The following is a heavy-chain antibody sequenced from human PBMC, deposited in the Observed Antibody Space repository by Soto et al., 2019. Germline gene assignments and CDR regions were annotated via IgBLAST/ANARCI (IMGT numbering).Heavy chain of an antibody. Sequence: SETLSLTCSVSGASIKSYYWGWIRRPPGKGLEWIGYIYHSGSTTYNPSLQSRVTISLDTSENQFSLKLSSASAADTAIYYCARAPYYYDYSGSPSNAYYFDYWGQGTLVTVSS. CDR3: ARAPYYYDYSGSPSNAYYFDY. V-gene: IGHV4-59*01. CDR1: GASIKSYY. J-gene: IGHJ4*02. CDR2: IYHSGST. D-gene: IGHD3-22*01.